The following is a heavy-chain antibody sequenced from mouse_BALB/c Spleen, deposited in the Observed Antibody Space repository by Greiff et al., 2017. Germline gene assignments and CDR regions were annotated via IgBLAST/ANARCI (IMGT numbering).Heavy chain of an antibody. J-gene: IGHJ4*01. CDR1: GYSITSGYY. CDR2: ISYDGSN. V-gene: IGHV3-6*02. Sequence: EVKLMESGPGLVKPSQSLSLTCSVTGYSITSGYYWNWIRQFPGNKLEWMGYISYDGSNNYNPSLKNRISITRDTSKNQFFLKLNSVTTEDTATYYCARDGIGYAMDYWGQGTSVTVSS. CDR3: ARDGIGYAMDY.